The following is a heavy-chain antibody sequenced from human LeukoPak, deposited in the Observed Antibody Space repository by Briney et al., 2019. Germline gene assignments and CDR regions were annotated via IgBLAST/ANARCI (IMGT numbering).Heavy chain of an antibody. Sequence: PGGSLRLSCAASGLTFSSYAMHWVRQAPGKGLEWVAVISYDGSNKYYADSVKGRFTISRDNSKNTLYLQMNSLRAEDTAVYYCARASIVVVPAATYYHYYGMDVWGQGTTVTVSS. CDR2: ISYDGSNK. CDR3: ARASIVVVPAATYYHYYGMDV. J-gene: IGHJ6*02. CDR1: GLTFSSYA. D-gene: IGHD2-2*01. V-gene: IGHV3-30-3*01.